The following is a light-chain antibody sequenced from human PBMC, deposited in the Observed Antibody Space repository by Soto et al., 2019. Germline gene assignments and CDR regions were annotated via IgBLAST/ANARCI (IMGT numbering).Light chain of an antibody. CDR1: QSISSY. CDR3: QQYDDLPLT. CDR2: AAS. Sequence: DIQMTQSPSSLSASVGDRVTITCRASQSISSYLNWYQQKPGKAPKLLIYAASSLQSGVPSRFSAYRSETDFTFTISSLQPEDIATYYCQQYDDLPLTFGGGTKVDIK. J-gene: IGKJ4*01. V-gene: IGKV1-33*01.